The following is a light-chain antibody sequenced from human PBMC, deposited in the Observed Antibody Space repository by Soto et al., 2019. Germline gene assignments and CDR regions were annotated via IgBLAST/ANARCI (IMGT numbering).Light chain of an antibody. V-gene: IGKV1-39*01. CDR2: AAS. J-gene: IGKJ1*01. CDR3: QQSYSTPPT. Sequence: DIQMTQSPSSLSASVGDRVTITCRASQTISRYLHWYQQKPGKAPKLLIYAASSLQSGVPSRFSGSGSGTDFTLTISSLQPEDFASYYCQQSYSTPPTFGLGTKVEIK. CDR1: QTISRY.